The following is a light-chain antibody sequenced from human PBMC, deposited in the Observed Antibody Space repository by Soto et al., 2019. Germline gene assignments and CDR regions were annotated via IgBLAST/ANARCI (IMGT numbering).Light chain of an antibody. CDR1: QSISGW. V-gene: IGKV1-5*03. CDR3: QQYNSYLNT. CDR2: KAS. J-gene: IGKJ2*01. Sequence: DIQMTQSPSTLSASVGDKVTITCRASQSISGWLAWYQQKRGKAPKLLIYKASNLQSGVPSRFSGSGSGTEFTLTISSLQPDDFATYYCQQYNSYLNTFGQGTKLESK.